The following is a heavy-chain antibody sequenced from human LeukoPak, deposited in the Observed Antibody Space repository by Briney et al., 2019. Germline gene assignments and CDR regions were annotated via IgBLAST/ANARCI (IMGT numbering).Heavy chain of an antibody. Sequence: VQLGGSLRLSCEASGMTFRRHWMSWIRKAPGKGLEWVAKISKDGGGTGYVDSVKGRFTISRDNAKNSLYLQMNSLRAEDTAVYYCARRGTGYYPFDYWGQGTLVTVSS. V-gene: IGHV3-7*03. CDR3: ARRGTGYYPFDY. J-gene: IGHJ4*02. D-gene: IGHD3/OR15-3a*01. CDR2: ISKDGGGT. CDR1: GMTFRRHW.